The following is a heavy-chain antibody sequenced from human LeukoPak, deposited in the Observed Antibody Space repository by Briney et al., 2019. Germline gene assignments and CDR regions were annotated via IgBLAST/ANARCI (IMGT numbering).Heavy chain of an antibody. J-gene: IGHJ6*02. CDR1: GGSFSGYY. V-gene: IGHV4-34*01. CDR2: INHSGST. Sequence: SETLSLTRAVYGGSFSGYYWSWIRQPPGKGLEWIGEINHSGSTNYNPSLKSRVTISVDTSKNQFSLKLSSVTAADTAVHYCARTGWRYYYYGMDVWGQGTTVTVSS. CDR3: ARTGWRYYYYGMDV.